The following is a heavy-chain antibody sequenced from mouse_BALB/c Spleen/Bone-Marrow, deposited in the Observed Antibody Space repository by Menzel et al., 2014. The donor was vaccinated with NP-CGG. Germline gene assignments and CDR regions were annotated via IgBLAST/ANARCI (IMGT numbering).Heavy chain of an antibody. J-gene: IGHJ2*01. CDR1: GYAFSLYW. CDR3: ARGGISVDY. CDR2: IYPGDGDT. Sequence: VQLQESGAELVRPGSSVKISCKASGYAFSLYWMNWVKQRPGQGLEWIGQIYPGDGDTNYNGKFKGRATLTADKSSNTAYMQLSSLTSEDSAVYFCARGGISVDYWGQGTTLTVSS. V-gene: IGHV1-80*01.